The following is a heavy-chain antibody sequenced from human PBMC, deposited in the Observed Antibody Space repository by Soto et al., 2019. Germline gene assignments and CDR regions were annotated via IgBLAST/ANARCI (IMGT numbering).Heavy chain of an antibody. Sequence: SETLSLICTVSGGSISSSSYYWGWIRQPPGKGLEWIGSIYYSGSTYYNPSLKSRVTISVDTSKNQFSLKLSSVTAADTAVYYCARHGTTVTAYWYFDLWGRGTLVTVSS. V-gene: IGHV4-39*01. CDR2: IYYSGST. D-gene: IGHD4-17*01. CDR1: GGSISSSSYY. J-gene: IGHJ2*01. CDR3: ARHGTTVTAYWYFDL.